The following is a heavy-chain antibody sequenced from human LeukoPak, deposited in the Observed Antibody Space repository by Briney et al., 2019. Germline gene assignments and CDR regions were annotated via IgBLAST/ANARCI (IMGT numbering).Heavy chain of an antibody. Sequence: GGSLRLSCAASGFSLSDSYMSWVRQAPGKGLEWVSILYSGGVTYYSASVRGRFTISRYNSKNTLYLQMNNLSAADTAVYFCARGENYYFHTDVWGKGATVTVSS. CDR3: ARGENYYFHTDV. D-gene: IGHD2/OR15-2a*01. J-gene: IGHJ6*03. CDR2: LYSGGVT. V-gene: IGHV3-66*02. CDR1: GFSLSDSY.